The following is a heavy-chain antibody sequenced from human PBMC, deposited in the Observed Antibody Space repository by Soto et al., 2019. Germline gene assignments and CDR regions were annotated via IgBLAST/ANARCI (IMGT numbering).Heavy chain of an antibody. CDR3: AKASANLWFGDLLSQFEY. Sequence: GGSLRLSCAASGFTFSAYWMTWVRQAPGKGLEWVANIKQDGSKKNYVDSVKGRFTISRDNAKNSLFLQMNSLRAEDTALYYCAKASANLWFGDLLSQFEYWGQGTLVTVSS. CDR2: IKQDGSKK. D-gene: IGHD3-10*01. V-gene: IGHV3-7*05. J-gene: IGHJ4*02. CDR1: GFTFSAYW.